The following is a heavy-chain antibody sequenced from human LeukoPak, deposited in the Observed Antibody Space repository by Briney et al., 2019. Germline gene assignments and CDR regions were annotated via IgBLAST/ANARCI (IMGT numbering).Heavy chain of an antibody. J-gene: IGHJ4*02. V-gene: IGHV4-34*01. CDR2: ISAGGNS. Sequence: PEPLSLTCPVFGGSFTGDFSTWIRHSPAKGLDWIGEISAGGNSNENPSLKSRVTISVDRSKNQFSLILNSVTAADTALYYCARVTRRRTTGEIFGRYLDYWDLGTLVTVSS. CDR1: GGSFTGDF. D-gene: IGHD3-10*01. CDR3: ARVTRRRTTGEIFGRYLDY.